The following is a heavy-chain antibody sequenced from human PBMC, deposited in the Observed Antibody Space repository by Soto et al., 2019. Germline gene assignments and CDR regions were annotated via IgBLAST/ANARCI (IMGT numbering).Heavy chain of an antibody. CDR1: GYTFTSYP. J-gene: IGHJ6*02. CDR2: INAGNGNT. V-gene: IGHV1-3*05. D-gene: IGHD5-12*01. Sequence: QVQLVQSGAEEKKPGASVKVSCKASGYTFTSYPMHWVRQAPGQRLEWMGWINAGNGNTKYSQKFQGRVTITRDTSASTAYMELSSLRSEDTAVYYCATSYSGYDYQYYYGMDVWGQGTTVTVSS. CDR3: ATSYSGYDYQYYYGMDV.